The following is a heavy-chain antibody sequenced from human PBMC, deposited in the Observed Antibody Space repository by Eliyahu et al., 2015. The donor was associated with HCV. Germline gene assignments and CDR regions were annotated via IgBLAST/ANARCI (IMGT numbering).Heavy chain of an antibody. V-gene: IGHV3-21*06. Sequence: EVQLVESGGGLVKPGGSLRVSCAASGFTFSSYSMNWVRQAPGKGLGWVSSISRSSTYIYYADSVKGRFTISRDNAKNSLYLRINSLRAEDTAVYYCARDGHDYASGSYFNWYFDLWGRGTLITVSS. J-gene: IGHJ2*01. CDR3: ARDGHDYASGSYFNWYFDL. CDR2: ISRSSTYI. D-gene: IGHD3-10*01. CDR1: GFTFSSYS.